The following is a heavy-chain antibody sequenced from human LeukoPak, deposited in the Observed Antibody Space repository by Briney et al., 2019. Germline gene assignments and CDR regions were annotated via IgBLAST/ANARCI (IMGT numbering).Heavy chain of an antibody. Sequence: EAGGSLRLSCAASGFTFSSYEMNWVRQAPGKGLEWVSYISSSSSTIYYADSVKGRFTISRDNAKNSLYLQMNSLRAEDTAVYYCARELTLRRIAAAGRGSNWFDPWGQGTLVTVSS. J-gene: IGHJ5*02. CDR2: ISSSSSTI. CDR3: ARELTLRRIAAAGRGSNWFDP. D-gene: IGHD6-13*01. V-gene: IGHV3-48*01. CDR1: GFTFSSYE.